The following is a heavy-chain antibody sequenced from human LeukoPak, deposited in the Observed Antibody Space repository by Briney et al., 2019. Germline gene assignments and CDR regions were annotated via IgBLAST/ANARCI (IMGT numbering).Heavy chain of an antibody. Sequence: GGSLRLSCAASGFTFSTYVIHWVRQAPGKGLDWVAVMSFDGKNTYYADSVKGRFTVSRDNSKNTLYLQMNSLRPEDTAVYYCAKDLSYSPVADAFDTWGQGTMVTVSS. CDR1: GFTFSTYV. D-gene: IGHD1-26*01. J-gene: IGHJ3*02. CDR3: AKDLSYSPVADAFDT. V-gene: IGHV3-30*04. CDR2: MSFDGKNT.